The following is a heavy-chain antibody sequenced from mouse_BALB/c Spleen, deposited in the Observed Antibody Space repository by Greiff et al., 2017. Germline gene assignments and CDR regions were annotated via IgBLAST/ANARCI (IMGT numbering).Heavy chain of an antibody. V-gene: IGHV1-54*01. CDR1: GYAFTNYL. CDR3: ARWGRGGAMDY. J-gene: IGHJ4*01. Sequence: QVHVKHSGAELVRPGTSVKVSCKASGYAFTNYLIEWVKQRPGQGLEWIGVINPGSGGTNYNEKFKGKATLTADKSSSTAYMQLSSLTSDDSAVYFCARWGRGGAMDYWGQGTSVTVSS. CDR2: INPGSGGT.